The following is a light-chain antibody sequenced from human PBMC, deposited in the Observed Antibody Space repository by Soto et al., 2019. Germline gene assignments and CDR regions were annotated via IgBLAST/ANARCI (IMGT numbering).Light chain of an antibody. V-gene: IGKV1-5*01. J-gene: IGKJ1*01. Sequence: DIQMTQSPSTLSASVGDRVPITCRASQNINFYLAWYQQKPGKAPQILLFDVSRLARGVPSRFSGSGSGTEFTLTISSLQPDDFATYYCQQYNSYSSWTFGLGTKVDIK. CDR3: QQYNSYSSWT. CDR2: DVS. CDR1: QNINFY.